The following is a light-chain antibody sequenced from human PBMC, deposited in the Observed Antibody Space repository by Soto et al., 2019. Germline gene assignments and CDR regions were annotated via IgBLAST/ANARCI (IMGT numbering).Light chain of an antibody. V-gene: IGLV2-8*01. Sequence: QSALTQPPSASGSPGQSVTISCTGTSSDVGGHNYVSWYQHHPGKAPKLMIYEVSKRPSGVPDRFSGSKSGNTASLTVSGLQAEDEADYYCSSYAGSNNLVFGGGTKVTVL. CDR3: SSYAGSNNLV. CDR2: EVS. CDR1: SSDVGGHNY. J-gene: IGLJ2*01.